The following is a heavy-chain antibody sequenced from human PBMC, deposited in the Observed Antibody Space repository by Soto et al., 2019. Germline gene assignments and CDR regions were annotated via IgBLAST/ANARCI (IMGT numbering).Heavy chain of an antibody. D-gene: IGHD4-17*01. CDR2: IYYSGST. Sequence: TSETLSLTCTVSGGSISSYYWSWIRQPPGKGLEWIGYIYYSGSTNYNPSLKSRVTISVDTSKNQFSLKLSSVTAADTAVYYCAHLPGRPPRFYGDYAGWFDPWGQGTLVTVSS. CDR1: GGSISSYY. V-gene: IGHV4-59*08. CDR3: AHLPGRPPRFYGDYAGWFDP. J-gene: IGHJ5*02.